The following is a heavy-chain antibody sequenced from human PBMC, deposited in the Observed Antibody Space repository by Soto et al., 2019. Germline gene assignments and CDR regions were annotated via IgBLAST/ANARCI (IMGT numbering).Heavy chain of an antibody. CDR2: IIPIFGTA. Sequence: ASVKVSCKASGGTFSSYAISWVRQAPGRGLEWMGGIIPIFGTANYAQKFQGRVTITADESTSTAYMELSSLRSEDTAVYYCARAMTTVTNYYYYYGMDVWGQGTTVTVSS. J-gene: IGHJ6*02. CDR1: GGTFSSYA. D-gene: IGHD4-17*01. V-gene: IGHV1-69*13. CDR3: ARAMTTVTNYYYYYGMDV.